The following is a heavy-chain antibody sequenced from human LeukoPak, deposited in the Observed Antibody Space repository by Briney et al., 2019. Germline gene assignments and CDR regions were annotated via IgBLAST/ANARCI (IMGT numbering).Heavy chain of an antibody. CDR3: ARGGRDGYNFQDY. J-gene: IGHJ4*02. D-gene: IGHD5-24*01. CDR2: INHSGNT. V-gene: IGHV4-34*01. CDR1: SGSFSGYY. Sequence: SPETLSLTCALYSGSFSGYYWSWIRHPPGGGLEWVGEINHSGNTNYNPSLKSRVTISVDTSKNQFYLKLSSVTAADTAVYYCARGGRDGYNFQDYWGQGTLVTVSS.